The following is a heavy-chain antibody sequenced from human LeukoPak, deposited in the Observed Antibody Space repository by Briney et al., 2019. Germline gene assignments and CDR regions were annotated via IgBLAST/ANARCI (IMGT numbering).Heavy chain of an antibody. J-gene: IGHJ4*02. D-gene: IGHD3-22*01. CDR1: GFTFSKYP. V-gene: IGHV3-23*01. Sequence: GGCLRLSCVASGFTFSKYPMSWVRQAPAKGLEWVSAISGSGDTTYYADSVKGRFTISRDRSRNTLYPQMNSLRAEDTAVYYCSKSQEDDSSGYYYSNFASWGQGTLVTVSS. CDR2: ISGSGDTT. CDR3: SKSQEDDSSGYYYSNFAS.